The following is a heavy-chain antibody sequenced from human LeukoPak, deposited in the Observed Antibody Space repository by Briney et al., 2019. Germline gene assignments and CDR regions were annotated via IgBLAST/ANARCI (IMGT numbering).Heavy chain of an antibody. CDR3: ARGVDVWGSYRQYYFDY. Sequence: GGSLRLSCAVSGFTFSSYVMTWVRQVPGKGLEWVSSISESGGRTYYADSVKGRFTISRDNSKNTLYLQMNGLRAEDTAVYYYARGVDVWGSYRQYYFDYWGQGTLVTVSS. J-gene: IGHJ4*02. CDR2: ISESGGRT. V-gene: IGHV3-23*01. CDR1: GFTFSSYV. D-gene: IGHD3-16*02.